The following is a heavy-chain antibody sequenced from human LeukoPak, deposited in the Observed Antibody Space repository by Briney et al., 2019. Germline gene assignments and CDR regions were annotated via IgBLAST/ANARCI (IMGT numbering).Heavy chain of an antibody. J-gene: IGHJ4*02. CDR3: ARDYCGGDCHFDY. CDR2: INPSDGTT. Sequence: ASVKVSCKPSGYSFTNYYMHWVRQAPGQGLEWVGKINPSDGTTRYAQKLQGRVTVTRDMSTSTVYMELSALRSDDTAVYYCARDYCGGDCHFDYWGQGTLVSVSS. V-gene: IGHV1-46*04. D-gene: IGHD2-21*02. CDR1: GYSFTNYY.